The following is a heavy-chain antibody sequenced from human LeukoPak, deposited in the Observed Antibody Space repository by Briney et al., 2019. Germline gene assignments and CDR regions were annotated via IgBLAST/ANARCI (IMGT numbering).Heavy chain of an antibody. CDR2: ISTSGSTI. Sequence: PGGSLRLSCAASGFTFSSCEMNWVRQAPGKGLEWVSYISTSGSTIYYADSVKGRFTISRDNAKNSLYLQMNSLRAEDTAVYYCAKDQDWTYYFDYWGQGTLVTVSS. D-gene: IGHD3/OR15-3a*01. CDR1: GFTFSSCE. J-gene: IGHJ4*02. CDR3: AKDQDWTYYFDY. V-gene: IGHV3-48*03.